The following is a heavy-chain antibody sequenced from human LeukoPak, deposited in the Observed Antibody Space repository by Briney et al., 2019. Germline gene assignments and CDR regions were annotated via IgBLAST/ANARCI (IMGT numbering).Heavy chain of an antibody. CDR2: ISSSSSYI. J-gene: IGHJ5*02. Sequence: GGFLRLSCAASGFTFSSYSMNWVRQAPGKGLEWVSSISSSSSYIYYADSVKGRFTISRDNAKNSLYLQMNSLRAEDTAVYYCASEMVVPAAIRGSLPFDPWGQGTLVTVSS. CDR1: GFTFSSYS. CDR3: ASEMVVPAAIRGSLPFDP. D-gene: IGHD2-2*02. V-gene: IGHV3-21*01.